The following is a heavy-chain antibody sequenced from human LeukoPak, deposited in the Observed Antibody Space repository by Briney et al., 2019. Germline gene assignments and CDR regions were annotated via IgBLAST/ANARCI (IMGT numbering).Heavy chain of an antibody. CDR1: GGSFSGYY. D-gene: IGHD6-13*01. Sequence: PSETLSLTCAVYGGSFSGYYWSWIRQPPGKGLEWIGEINHSGSTNYNPSLKSRVTISVDTSKNQFSLKLSSVTAADTAVYYCARSQQLALYYFDYWGQGTLVTVSS. J-gene: IGHJ4*02. CDR2: INHSGST. V-gene: IGHV4-34*01. CDR3: ARSQQLALYYFDY.